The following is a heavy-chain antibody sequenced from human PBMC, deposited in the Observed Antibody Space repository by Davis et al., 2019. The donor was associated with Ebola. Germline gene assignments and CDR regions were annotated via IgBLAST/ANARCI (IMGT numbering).Heavy chain of an antibody. CDR3: ARVLLWFGEPGNYGMDV. CDR2: IYYSGST. D-gene: IGHD3-10*01. Sequence: PSETLSLTCTVSGGSISSGGYYWSWIRQHPGKGLEWIGYIYYSGSTYYNPSLKSRVTISVDTSKNQFSLKLSSVTAADTAVYYCARVLLWFGEPGNYGMDVWGQGTTVTVSS. V-gene: IGHV4-31*03. J-gene: IGHJ6*02. CDR1: GGSISSGGYY.